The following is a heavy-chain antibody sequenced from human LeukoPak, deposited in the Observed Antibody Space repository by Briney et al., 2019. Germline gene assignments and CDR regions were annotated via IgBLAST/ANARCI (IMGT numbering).Heavy chain of an antibody. CDR2: ISSSSYI. J-gene: IGHJ6*02. Sequence: GGSLRLSCAASGFTFSSYSMNWVRQAPGKGLEWVSSISSSSYIYYADSVKGRFTISRDNAKNSLYLQMNSLRAEDTAVYYCARSGSGYLSYYGMDVWGQGTTVTVSS. CDR3: ARSGSGYLSYYGMDV. CDR1: GFTFSSYS. D-gene: IGHD3-22*01. V-gene: IGHV3-21*01.